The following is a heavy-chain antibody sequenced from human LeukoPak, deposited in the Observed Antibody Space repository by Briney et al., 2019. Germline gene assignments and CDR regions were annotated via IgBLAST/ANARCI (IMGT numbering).Heavy chain of an antibody. Sequence: SETLSLTCSVSSYSISSIYYWGWIRQPPGKGLEWIGSLYHSGSTYYNPSLKSRVTISLDTSNNQFSLKLKSVTAADTAVYYCASDSSPDYWGQGALVTVSS. CDR1: SYSISSIYY. CDR3: ASDSSPDY. J-gene: IGHJ4*02. CDR2: LYHSGST. D-gene: IGHD6-6*01. V-gene: IGHV4-38-2*02.